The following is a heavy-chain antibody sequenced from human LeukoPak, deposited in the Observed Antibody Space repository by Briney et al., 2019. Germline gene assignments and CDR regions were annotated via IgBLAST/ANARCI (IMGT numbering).Heavy chain of an antibody. J-gene: IGHJ6*02. Sequence: GASVKVSCKASGYTFTGYYMHWVRQAPGQGLEWMGWINPNSGGTNYAQTFQGRGTMTRDTSTSTTYMELSRLSSDDTAVYYCARDHCSSINCYEYHYYGMDVWGQGTTVTVSS. CDR3: ARDHCSSINCYEYHYYGMDV. CDR2: INPNSGGT. CDR1: GYTFTGYY. V-gene: IGHV1-2*02. D-gene: IGHD2-2*01.